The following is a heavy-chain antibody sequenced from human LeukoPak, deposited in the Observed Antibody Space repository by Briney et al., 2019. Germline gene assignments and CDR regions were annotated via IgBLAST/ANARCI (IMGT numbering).Heavy chain of an antibody. J-gene: IGHJ6*02. CDR2: IYHSGST. V-gene: IGHV4-30-2*01. D-gene: IGHD3-10*01. Sequence: PSQTLSLTCAVSGGSISSGGYSWSWIRQPPGKGLEWIGYIYHSGSTYYNPSLKSRVTISVDRSKNQFSLKLSSVTAADTAVYYCARGRGTEYYYGSGSYYRTHRGYYYGMDVWGQGTTVTVSS. CDR3: ARGRGTEYYYGSGSYYRTHRGYYYGMDV. CDR1: GGSISSGGYS.